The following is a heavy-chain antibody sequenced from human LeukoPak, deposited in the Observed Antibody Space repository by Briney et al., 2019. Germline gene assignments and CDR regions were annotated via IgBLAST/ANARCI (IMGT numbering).Heavy chain of an antibody. V-gene: IGHV1-3*01. CDR1: GYTFTSYA. CDR2: INAGNGNT. Sequence: ASVKVSCKASGYTFTSYAVHWVRQAPGQRLEWMGWINAGNGNTKYSQKFQDRVTITRDASASAAYMELSSLKSEDTAVYYCARNGGGLDVWGQGTTVSVSS. J-gene: IGHJ6*02. CDR3: ARNGGGLDV. D-gene: IGHD3-10*01.